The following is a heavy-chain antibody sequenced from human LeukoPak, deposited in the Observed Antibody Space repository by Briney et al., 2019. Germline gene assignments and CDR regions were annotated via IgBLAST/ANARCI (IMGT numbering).Heavy chain of an antibody. Sequence: SETLSLTCTVSGGSISSYYWSWIRQPPGKGLEWIGYIHYSGSTNYNPSLKSRVTISVDTSKNQFSLKLSSVTAADTAVYYCARAPRFWSGYPYFDYWGQGTLVTVSS. D-gene: IGHD3-3*01. CDR3: ARAPRFWSGYPYFDY. J-gene: IGHJ4*02. CDR1: GGSISSYY. V-gene: IGHV4-59*01. CDR2: IHYSGST.